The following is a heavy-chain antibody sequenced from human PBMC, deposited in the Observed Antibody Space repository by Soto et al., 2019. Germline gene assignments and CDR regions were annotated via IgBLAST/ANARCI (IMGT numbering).Heavy chain of an antibody. J-gene: IGHJ6*02. CDR2: INPNSGGT. CDR3: ARSTNYYYYYGMDV. Sequence: GASVKVSCKASGYTFTGYYMHWLRQAPGQGLEWMGWINPNSGGTNYAQKFQGRVTMTRDTSISTAYMELSRLRSDDTAVYYCARSTNYYYYYGMDVWGQGTTVTVSS. V-gene: IGHV1-2*02. CDR1: GYTFTGYY.